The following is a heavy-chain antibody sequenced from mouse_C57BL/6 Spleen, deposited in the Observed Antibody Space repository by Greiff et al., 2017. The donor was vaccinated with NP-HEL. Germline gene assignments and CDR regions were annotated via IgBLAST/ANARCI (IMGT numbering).Heavy chain of an antibody. D-gene: IGHD1-1*01. Sequence: EVQLQQSGPELVKPGASVKMSCKASGYTFTDYNMHWVKQSHGKSLEWIGYINPNNGGTSYNQKFKGKATLTVNKSSSTAYMELRSLTAEDSAVYYCARRGRLLRGFDYWGQGTTLTVSS. J-gene: IGHJ2*01. CDR3: ARRGRLLRGFDY. CDR1: GYTFTDYN. V-gene: IGHV1-22*01. CDR2: INPNNGGT.